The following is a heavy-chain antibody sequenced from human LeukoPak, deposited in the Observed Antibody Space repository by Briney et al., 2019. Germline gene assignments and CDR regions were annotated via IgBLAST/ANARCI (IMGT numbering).Heavy chain of an antibody. CDR3: ARDGWEDYYYYMDV. CDR2: INTNTGNP. CDR1: GYTFTSYA. Sequence: ASVKVSCKASGYTFTSYAMNWVRQAPGQGLEWMGWINTNTGNPTYAKGFTGRFVFSLDTSVSTAYLQISSLKAEDTAVYYCARDGWEDYYYYMDVWGKGTTVTVSS. V-gene: IGHV7-4-1*02. D-gene: IGHD6-19*01. J-gene: IGHJ6*03.